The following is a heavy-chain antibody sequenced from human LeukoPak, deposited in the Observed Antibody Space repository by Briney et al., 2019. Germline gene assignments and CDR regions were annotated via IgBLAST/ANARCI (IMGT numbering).Heavy chain of an antibody. CDR3: GRGLVVVPAGIPDV. CDR2: ISNDGSST. J-gene: IGHJ6*04. D-gene: IGHD2-2*01. V-gene: IGHV3-74*01. CDR1: GFTFSSYW. Sequence: GGSLRLSCAASGFTFSSYWVHWVRQAPGKGLVWVSRISNDGSSTTYADSVKGRFTISRDNAKNTLYLQMNSLRAEDTAVYYCGRGLVVVPAGIPDVWGKGTTVTVSS.